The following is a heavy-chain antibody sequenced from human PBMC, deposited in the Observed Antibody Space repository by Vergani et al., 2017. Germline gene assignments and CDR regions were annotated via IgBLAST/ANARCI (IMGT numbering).Heavy chain of an antibody. V-gene: IGHV3-48*01. CDR1: GFTFSSYS. D-gene: IGHD3-10*01. Sequence: EVQLVESGGGLVQPGGSLRLSCAASGFTFSSYSMNWVRQAPGKGLEWVSYISSSSSTIYYADSVKGRFTISRDNAKNSLYLQMNSLRAEDTAVYYCARDFGSGSYPLYYYYYGMDVWGQGTTVTVSS. J-gene: IGHJ6*02. CDR2: ISSSSSTI. CDR3: ARDFGSGSYPLYYYYYGMDV.